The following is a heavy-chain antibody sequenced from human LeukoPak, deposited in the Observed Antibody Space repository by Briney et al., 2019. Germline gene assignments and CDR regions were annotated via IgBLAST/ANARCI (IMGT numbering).Heavy chain of an antibody. CDR3: AHIDGWLRPYSEYYFDY. D-gene: IGHD5-12*01. V-gene: IGHV2-5*02. Sequence: SGPTLVKPTQTLTLTCTFSGFSLSTSGVGVGWIRQPPGKALEWLALIYWDDDKRYSPSLKSRLTITKDTSKNQVVLTMTNMDPVDTATYYCAHIDGWLRPYSEYYFDYWGQGTLVTVSS. CDR1: GFSLSTSGVG. J-gene: IGHJ4*02. CDR2: IYWDDDK.